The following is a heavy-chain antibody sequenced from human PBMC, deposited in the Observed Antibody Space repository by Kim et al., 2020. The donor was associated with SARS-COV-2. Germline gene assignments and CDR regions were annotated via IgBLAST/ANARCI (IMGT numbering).Heavy chain of an antibody. CDR1: GFTFSSYW. CDR2: IKQDGSEK. CDR3: ARDGWAPGGYYYDSSGYPRYDY. V-gene: IGHV3-7*03. J-gene: IGHJ4*02. D-gene: IGHD3-22*01. Sequence: GGSLRLSCAASGFTFSSYWMSWVRQAPGKGLEWVANIKQDGSEKYYVDSVKGRFTISGDNAKNSLYLQMNSLRAEDTAVYYCARDGWAPGGYYYDSSGYPRYDYWGQGTLVTVSS.